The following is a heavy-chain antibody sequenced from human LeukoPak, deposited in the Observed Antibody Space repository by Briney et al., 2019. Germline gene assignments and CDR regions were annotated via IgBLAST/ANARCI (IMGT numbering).Heavy chain of an antibody. D-gene: IGHD3-9*01. CDR3: AKDSLDILTDYNWFDP. CDR2: ISGSGGST. V-gene: IGHV3-23*01. J-gene: IGHJ5*02. Sequence: GGSLRLSCAASGFTFSSYAMSWVRQAPGKGLEWVSAISGSGGSTYYADSVKGRFTISRDNSKNTLYLQMNSLRAEDTAVYYCAKDSLDILTDYNWFDPWGQGTLVTVSS. CDR1: GFTFSSYA.